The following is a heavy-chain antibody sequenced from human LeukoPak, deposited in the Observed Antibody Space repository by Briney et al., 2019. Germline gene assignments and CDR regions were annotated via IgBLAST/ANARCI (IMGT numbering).Heavy chain of an antibody. CDR1: GLTFSSYS. J-gene: IGHJ4*02. Sequence: GGSLRLSCAASGLTFSSYSMNWVRQAPGKGLEWVSSISSSSSYIYYADSVKGRFTISRDNAKNSLYLQMNSLRAEDTAVYYCARVPLFQRWLQYDYWGQGTLVTISS. V-gene: IGHV3-21*04. D-gene: IGHD5-24*01. CDR2: ISSSSSYI. CDR3: ARVPLFQRWLQYDY.